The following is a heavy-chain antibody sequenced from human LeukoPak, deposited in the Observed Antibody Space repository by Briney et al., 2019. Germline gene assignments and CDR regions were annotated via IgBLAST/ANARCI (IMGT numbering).Heavy chain of an antibody. J-gene: IGHJ4*02. CDR1: GFTFSSYG. CDR3: AKDYCSSTSCYTSDY. D-gene: IGHD2-2*02. CDR2: IRYDGSNK. Sequence: GGSLRLSCAASGFTFSSYGMHWVRQAPGKGLEWVAFIRYDGSNKYYADSVKGRFTISRDNSKNTLYLQMNSLRAEDTAVYYCAKDYCSSTSCYTSDYWGQGTLVTVSS. V-gene: IGHV3-30*02.